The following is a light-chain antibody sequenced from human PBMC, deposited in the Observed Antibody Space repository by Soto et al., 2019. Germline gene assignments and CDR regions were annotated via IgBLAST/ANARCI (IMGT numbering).Light chain of an antibody. CDR3: SSYTIISTWV. V-gene: IGLV2-14*01. Sequence: QSALTQPASVSGSPGQSITISCTGTSSDVGGYNYVSWYQQHPGKAPKLMIYEVSNRPSGVSNRFSGSKSGNTASLTISGLQAEEEADYSCSSYTIISTWVFGGGTKLTVL. CDR2: EVS. J-gene: IGLJ3*02. CDR1: SSDVGGYNY.